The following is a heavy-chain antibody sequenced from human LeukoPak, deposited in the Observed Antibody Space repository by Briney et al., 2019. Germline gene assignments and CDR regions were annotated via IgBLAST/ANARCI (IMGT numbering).Heavy chain of an antibody. J-gene: IGHJ4*02. Sequence: SVKVSCKASGGTFSSYAISWVRQAPGQGLEWMGGIIPIFGTANYAQKFQGRVTITADKSTSTAYMELSSLRSEDTAVYYCARAEAAAHNLIFDYWDQGTLVTVSS. D-gene: IGHD6-13*01. CDR2: IIPIFGTA. V-gene: IGHV1-69*06. CDR1: GGTFSSYA. CDR3: ARAEAAAHNLIFDY.